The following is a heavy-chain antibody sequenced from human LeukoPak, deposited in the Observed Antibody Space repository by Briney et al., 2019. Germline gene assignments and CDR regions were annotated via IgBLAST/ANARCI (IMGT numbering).Heavy chain of an antibody. Sequence: SSETLSLTCTVSGGSISSHDCYWGWIRQPPGKGLEWIGSICYSGNTHYNPSLKSRVTISVDTSKNQFSLKLSSVTAADTAVYYCARWKEWELLDYWGQGTLVTVSS. V-gene: IGHV4-39*07. J-gene: IGHJ4*02. D-gene: IGHD1-26*01. CDR2: ICYSGNT. CDR1: GGSISSHDCY. CDR3: ARWKEWELLDY.